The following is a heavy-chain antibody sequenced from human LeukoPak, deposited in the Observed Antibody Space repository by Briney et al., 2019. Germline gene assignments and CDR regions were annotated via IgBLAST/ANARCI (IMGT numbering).Heavy chain of an antibody. CDR2: IIPIFGTA. Sequence: SVKVSCKASGGTFSSYAISWVRQAPGQGLERMGGIIPIFGTANYAQKFQGRVTITADESTSTAYMELSSLRSEDTAVYYCARDYDSSGYLDYWGQGTLVTVSS. D-gene: IGHD3-22*01. V-gene: IGHV1-69*01. J-gene: IGHJ4*02. CDR3: ARDYDSSGYLDY. CDR1: GGTFSSYA.